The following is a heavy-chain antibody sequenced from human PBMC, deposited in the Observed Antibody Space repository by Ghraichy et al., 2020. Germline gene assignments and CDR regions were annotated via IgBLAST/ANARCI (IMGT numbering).Heavy chain of an antibody. V-gene: IGHV3-30*18. CDR3: AKDRTRSSYYYDSSGYYSFDY. CDR2: ISYDGSNK. Sequence: GESLNISCAASGFTFSSYGMHWVRQAPGKGLEWVAVISYDGSNKYYADSVKGRFTISRDNSKNTLYLQMNSLRAEDTAVYYCAKDRTRSSYYYDSSGYYSFDYWGQGTLVTVSS. J-gene: IGHJ4*02. CDR1: GFTFSSYG. D-gene: IGHD3-22*01.